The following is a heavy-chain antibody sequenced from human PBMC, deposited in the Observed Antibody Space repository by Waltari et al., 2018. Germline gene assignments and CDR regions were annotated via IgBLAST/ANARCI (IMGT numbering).Heavy chain of an antibody. J-gene: IGHJ4*02. D-gene: IGHD6-19*01. CDR2: IKVDGSQT. Sequence: EVQLVESGGNLVQPGGSLRLSCAASGFTFSSYWITWVRQAPGRGLELVANIKVDGSQTYYVDSVKGRFTISRDNAKNSLYLQMNSLRAEDTGLYYCARDRGWSTFDYWGQGTLVTVSS. V-gene: IGHV3-7*04. CDR1: GFTFSSYW. CDR3: ARDRGWSTFDY.